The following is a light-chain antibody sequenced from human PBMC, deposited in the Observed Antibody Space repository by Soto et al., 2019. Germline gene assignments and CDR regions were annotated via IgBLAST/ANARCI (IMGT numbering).Light chain of an antibody. CDR3: QQYDSYSLT. CDR2: KAS. CDR1: QSVNSW. V-gene: IGKV1-5*03. J-gene: IGKJ4*01. Sequence: DIQMTQSPSTLSASVGDRVIITCRASQSVNSWLAWYQQKPGKAPKLLIYKASSLESGVPSRFSGSASGTEFTLTISSLQPDDFATYYCQQYDSYSLTFGGGTTVEIK.